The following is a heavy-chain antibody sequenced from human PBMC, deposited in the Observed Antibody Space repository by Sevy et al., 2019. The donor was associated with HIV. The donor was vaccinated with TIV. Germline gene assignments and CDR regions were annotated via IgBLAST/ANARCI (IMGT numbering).Heavy chain of an antibody. J-gene: IGHJ4*02. CDR2: IYYNGHI. CDR1: GGSFTGFS. D-gene: IGHD1-26*01. V-gene: IGHV4-59*08. Sequence: SETLSLTCTVSGGSFTGFSWNWIRQPPGKGLEWIANIYYNGHINYNPSLKSRVTLSLDTSKNQFSLRLSSVTAADTAMYYCAGENAWGRGYSWGQGTLVTVSS. CDR3: AGENAWGRGYS.